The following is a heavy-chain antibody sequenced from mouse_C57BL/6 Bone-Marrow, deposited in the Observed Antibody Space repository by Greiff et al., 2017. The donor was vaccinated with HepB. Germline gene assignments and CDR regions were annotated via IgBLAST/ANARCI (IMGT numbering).Heavy chain of an antibody. CDR2: ISYDGSN. D-gene: IGHD2-1*01. CDR3: ASLGGNDY. V-gene: IGHV3-6*01. Sequence: ESGPGLVKPSQSLSLTCSVTGYSITSGYYWNWIRQFPGNKLEWMGYISYDGSNNYNPSLKNRISITRDTSKNQFFLKLNSVTTEDTATYYCASLGGNDYWGQGTTLTVSS. J-gene: IGHJ2*01. CDR1: GYSITSGYY.